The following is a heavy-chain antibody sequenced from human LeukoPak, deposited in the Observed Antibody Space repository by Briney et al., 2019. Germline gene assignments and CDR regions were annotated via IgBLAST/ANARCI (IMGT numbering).Heavy chain of an antibody. V-gene: IGHV1-24*01. CDR1: GYIFTTYF. J-gene: IGHJ5*02. D-gene: IGHD6-13*01. CDR3: ALLAAAAPSWFDP. Sequence: ASVKVSCKASGYIFTTYFMHWLRQAPGKGLEWMGGFDPEDGETIYAQKFQGRVTMTEDTSTDTAYMELSSLRSEDTAVYYCALLAAAAPSWFDPWGQGTLVTVSS. CDR2: FDPEDGET.